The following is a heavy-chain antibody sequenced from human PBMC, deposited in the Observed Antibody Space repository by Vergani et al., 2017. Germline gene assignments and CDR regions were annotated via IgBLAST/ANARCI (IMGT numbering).Heavy chain of an antibody. CDR2: IYPGDSDT. Sequence: EVHLVQSGAEVKKPGESLKISCKGSGYRFTDYWIGWVRQMPGKGLEWMGIIYPGDSDTRYSPSFQGQVTISADKSSSTAYLQWSSLKASDTAMYYCARPGGWVGRYGWYFDLWGRGTLVTVSS. V-gene: IGHV5-51*03. J-gene: IGHJ2*01. D-gene: IGHD1-1*01. CDR3: ARPGGWVGRYGWYFDL. CDR1: GYRFTDYW.